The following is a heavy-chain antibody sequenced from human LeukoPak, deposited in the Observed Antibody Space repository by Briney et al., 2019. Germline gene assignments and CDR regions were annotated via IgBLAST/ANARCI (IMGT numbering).Heavy chain of an antibody. CDR3: AKDLNRPYYYYGMDV. CDR1: GFTFTSYA. CDR2: ISGSGGST. V-gene: IGHV3-23*01. D-gene: IGHD1-14*01. Sequence: PGGSLRLSCAASGFTFTSYAMSWVRQAPGKGLEWVSAISGSGGSTYYADSVKGRFTISRDNSKNTLYLQMNSLRAEDTAVYYCAKDLNRPYYYYGMDVWGKGTTVTVSS. J-gene: IGHJ6*04.